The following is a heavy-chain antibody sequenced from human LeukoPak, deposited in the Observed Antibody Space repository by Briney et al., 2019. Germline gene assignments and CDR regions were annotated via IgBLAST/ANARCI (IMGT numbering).Heavy chain of an antibody. Sequence: GASVKVSCKASGYTFTGYYVHWVRQAPGQGLEWMGWINPNSGGTNYAQKFQGRVTMTRDTSISTAYMELSRRRSDDTAVYYCARDLGGGDIVVVVAATISWFDPWGQGTLVTVSS. V-gene: IGHV1-2*02. J-gene: IGHJ5*02. CDR3: ARDLGGGDIVVVVAATISWFDP. D-gene: IGHD2-15*01. CDR1: GYTFTGYY. CDR2: INPNSGGT.